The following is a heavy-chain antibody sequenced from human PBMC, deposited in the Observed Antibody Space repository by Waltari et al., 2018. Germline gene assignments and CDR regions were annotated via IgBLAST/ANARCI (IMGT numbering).Heavy chain of an antibody. CDR2: INAGNGNT. CDR3: ARDLALVVYATMGRGYYYYGMDV. CDR1: GYTFTSYA. D-gene: IGHD2-8*02. Sequence: QVQLVQSGAEVKKPGASVKVSCKASGYTFTSYAMHWVRQAPGQRLEWMGWINAGNGNTKYSQKFQGRVTITRDTSASTAYMELSSLRSEDTAVYYCARDLALVVYATMGRGYYYYGMDVWGQGTTVTVSS. J-gene: IGHJ6*02. V-gene: IGHV1-3*01.